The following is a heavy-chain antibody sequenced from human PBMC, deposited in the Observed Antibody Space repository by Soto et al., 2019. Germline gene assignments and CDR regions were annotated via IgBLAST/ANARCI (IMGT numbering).Heavy chain of an antibody. D-gene: IGHD5-12*01. V-gene: IGHV1-69*13. Sequence: GASVKVSCKASGGTFSSYAISWVRQAPGQGLEWMGGIIPIFGTANYAQKFQGRVTITADESTSTAYMELSSLRSEDTAVYYCARDLDGYNWRYFDYWGQGTLVTVSS. CDR3: ARDLDGYNWRYFDY. CDR1: GGTFSSYA. J-gene: IGHJ4*02. CDR2: IIPIFGTA.